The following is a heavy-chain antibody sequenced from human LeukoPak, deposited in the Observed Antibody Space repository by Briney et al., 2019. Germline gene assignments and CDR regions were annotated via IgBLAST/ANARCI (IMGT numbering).Heavy chain of an antibody. Sequence: GGSLRLSCAASGFNLKTYSINWVRQAPGKGLEWISYITSDSAFMYYADSVKGRFTISRDNAKNSVYLQMHSLRVEDTAVYYCARDLTSAYWTPGGYYYYMDVWGKGTTVTVSS. J-gene: IGHJ6*03. CDR1: GFNLKTYS. V-gene: IGHV3-48*01. D-gene: IGHD3-16*01. CDR2: ITSDSAFM. CDR3: ARDLTSAYWTPGGYYYYMDV.